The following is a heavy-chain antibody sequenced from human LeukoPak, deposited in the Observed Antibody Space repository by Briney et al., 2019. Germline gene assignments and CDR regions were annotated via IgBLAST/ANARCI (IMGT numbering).Heavy chain of an antibody. D-gene: IGHD3-22*01. V-gene: IGHV4-59*12. Sequence: PSETLSLTCTVSGGSISSYYWSWIRQPPGKGLEWIGYIYYSGSTNYNPSLKSRVTISVDTSKNQFSLRLSSVTAADTAVYYCARRGGFYDSTGYSFDYWGQGTLVTVSS. CDR1: GGSISSYY. CDR2: IYYSGST. J-gene: IGHJ4*02. CDR3: ARRGGFYDSTGYSFDY.